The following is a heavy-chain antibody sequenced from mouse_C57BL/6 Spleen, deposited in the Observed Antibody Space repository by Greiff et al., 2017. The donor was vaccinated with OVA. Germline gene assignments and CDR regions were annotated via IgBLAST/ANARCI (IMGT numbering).Heavy chain of an antibody. Sequence: QVQLQQSGPELVKPGASVKISCKASGYAFSSSWMNWVQQRPGKGLEWIGRIYPGDGDTNYNGKFKGKATLTADKSSSTAYMQLSSLTSEDSSVYFCARSITTVVGGDAMDYWGQGTSVTVSS. J-gene: IGHJ4*01. CDR1: GYAFSSSW. D-gene: IGHD1-1*01. CDR3: ARSITTVVGGDAMDY. CDR2: IYPGDGDT. V-gene: IGHV1-82*01.